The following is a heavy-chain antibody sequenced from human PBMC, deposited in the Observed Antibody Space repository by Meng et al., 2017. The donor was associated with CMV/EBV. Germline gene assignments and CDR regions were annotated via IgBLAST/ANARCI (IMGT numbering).Heavy chain of an antibody. CDR3: ARVQRSSSFGFDP. D-gene: IGHD6-6*01. V-gene: IGHV4-4*02. CDR2: IYHSGST. Sequence: FSGGSIGSSNWWSWVRQPPGKGLEWIGEIYHSGSTNYNPSLKSRVTISVDKSKNQFSLKLSSVTAADTAAYYCARVQRSSSFGFDPWGQGTLVTVSS. CDR1: GGSIGSSNW. J-gene: IGHJ5*02.